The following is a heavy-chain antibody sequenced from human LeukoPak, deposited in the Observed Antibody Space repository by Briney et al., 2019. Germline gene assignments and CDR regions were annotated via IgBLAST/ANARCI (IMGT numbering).Heavy chain of an antibody. D-gene: IGHD2-2*01. J-gene: IGHJ4*02. V-gene: IGHV3-64*01. CDR2: ISSNGGST. CDR1: GFIVSDNY. Sequence: GGSLRLSCAASGFIVSDNYMSWVRQAPGKGLEYVAAISSNGGSTYYANSVKGRVTISRDNSKNTLHLQMGSLRAEDMAVYYCARLYRSSTSCLFDYWGQGTLVTVSS. CDR3: ARLYRSSTSCLFDY.